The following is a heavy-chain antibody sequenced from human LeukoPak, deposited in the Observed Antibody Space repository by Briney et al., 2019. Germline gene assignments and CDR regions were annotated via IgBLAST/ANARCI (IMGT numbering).Heavy chain of an antibody. CDR2: INCNSGDA. CDR1: GYTFTSYG. V-gene: IGHV1-2*02. CDR3: ARSAGHCSNGICFTDYYMDV. Sequence: ASVKVSCKASGYTFTSYGINWVRQAPGQGLEWVGRINCNSGDANSAQKFQGRVTMTRDTSVSTAYMDLSSVTSDDTAVYFCARSAGHCSNGICFTDYYMDVWGRGTTLIVSS. J-gene: IGHJ6*03. D-gene: IGHD2-8*01.